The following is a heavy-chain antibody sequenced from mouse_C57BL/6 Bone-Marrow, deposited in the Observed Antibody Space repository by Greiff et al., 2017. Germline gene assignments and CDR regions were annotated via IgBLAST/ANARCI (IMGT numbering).Heavy chain of an antibody. CDR3: APMISYYFDY. CDR2: IYPGSGST. CDR1: GYTFTSYW. D-gene: IGHD2-3*01. Sequence: VKLQQPGAELVKPGASVKMSCKASGYTFTSYWITWVKQRPGQGLEWIGDIYPGSGSTNYNEKFKGKATLTVDTSSSTAYMQLSSLTSEDSAVYYCAPMISYYFDYWGRGTTLTVSS. V-gene: IGHV1-55*01. J-gene: IGHJ2*01.